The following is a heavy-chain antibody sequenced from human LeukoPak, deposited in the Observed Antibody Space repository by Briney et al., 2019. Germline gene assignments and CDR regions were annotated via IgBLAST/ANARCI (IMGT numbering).Heavy chain of an antibody. J-gene: IGHJ4*02. Sequence: GASVKVSCKASGFTFTSSAVQWVRQARGQRLEWIGWIVVGSGNTNYAQKFQERVTITRDMSTSTAYMELSSLRSEDTAVYYCAAALNEYSSSSTRYDYWGQGTLVTVSS. V-gene: IGHV1-58*01. CDR3: AAALNEYSSSSTRYDY. D-gene: IGHD6-6*01. CDR1: GFTFTSSA. CDR2: IVVGSGNT.